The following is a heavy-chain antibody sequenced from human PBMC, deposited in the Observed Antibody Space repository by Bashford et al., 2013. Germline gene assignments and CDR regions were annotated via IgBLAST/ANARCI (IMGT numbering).Heavy chain of an antibody. V-gene: IGHV1-18*01. CDR3: ARDHTMVRGVIINFDY. Sequence: WVRQAPGQGLEWMGWISAYNGNTNYAQKLQGRVTMTTDTSTSTAYMELRSLRSDDTAVYYCARDHTMVRGVIINFDYWGQGTLVTVSS. D-gene: IGHD3-10*01. J-gene: IGHJ4*02. CDR2: ISAYNGNT.